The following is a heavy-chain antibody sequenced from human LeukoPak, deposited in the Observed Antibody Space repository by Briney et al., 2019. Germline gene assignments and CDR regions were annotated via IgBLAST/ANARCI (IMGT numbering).Heavy chain of an antibody. V-gene: IGHV3-33*08. CDR3: ARGNPPNQPVDF. Sequence: PGRSLRLSCAASGFTFSSYGMHWVRQAPGGGLEWVAVIWHDGSDTRYKDSVKGRFTISRDDSKNMAYLQMSSLRADDTAVYYCARGNPPNQPVDFWGQGTLVTVSS. CDR1: GFTFSSYG. J-gene: IGHJ4*02. CDR2: IWHDGSDT. D-gene: IGHD1-14*01.